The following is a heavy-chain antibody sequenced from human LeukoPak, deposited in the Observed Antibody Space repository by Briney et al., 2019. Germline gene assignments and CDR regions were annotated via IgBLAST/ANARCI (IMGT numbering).Heavy chain of an antibody. CDR1: GDSISSSY. J-gene: IGHJ3*02. CDR3: ARDWYYYGSGSYYNVRLGSPYGAFDI. D-gene: IGHD3-10*01. Sequence: SETLSLTCTVSGDSISSSYWSWIRQPPGKGLEWIGYIYYSGSTNYNPSLKSRVTISVDTSKNQFSLKLSSVTAADTAVYYCARDWYYYGSGSYYNVRLGSPYGAFDIWGQGTMVTVSS. V-gene: IGHV4-59*12. CDR2: IYYSGST.